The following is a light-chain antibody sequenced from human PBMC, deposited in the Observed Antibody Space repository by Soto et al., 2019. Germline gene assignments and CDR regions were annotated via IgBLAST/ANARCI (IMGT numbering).Light chain of an antibody. J-gene: IGKJ4*01. CDR1: QSMSTNY. Sequence: EIVLAQSPDTLSLSPGERATLSCRTSQSMSTNYLAWYQQKSGQPPRLLIYGASIMATGIPDRFSGSGSGTDFTLTISRQEPKDFAVYYCHQYDSSPLTFGGGAKVEIK. CDR2: GAS. V-gene: IGKV3-20*01. CDR3: HQYDSSPLT.